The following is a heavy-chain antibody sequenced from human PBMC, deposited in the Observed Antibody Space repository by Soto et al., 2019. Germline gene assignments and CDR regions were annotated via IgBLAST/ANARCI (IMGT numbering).Heavy chain of an antibody. CDR3: AREVQGCRLLHLPYYYYSRDV. CDR1: GFTVNLDY. D-gene: IGHD3-10*01. CDR2: IYSGST. Sequence: GGSLRLSCAAPGFTVNLDYMSWVRQAPGKGLEWVSVIYSGSTYYADSVKGRFTISRHTSKNTLYLQMNSLRAEDTAVYYCAREVQGCRLLHLPYYYYSRDVWGEGAT. V-gene: IGHV3-53*04. J-gene: IGHJ6*03.